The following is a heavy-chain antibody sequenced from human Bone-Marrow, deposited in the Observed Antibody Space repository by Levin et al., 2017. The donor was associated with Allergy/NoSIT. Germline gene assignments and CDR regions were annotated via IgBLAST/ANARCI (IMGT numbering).Heavy chain of an antibody. Sequence: GESLKISCAASGFTFSDYYMSWIRQAPGKGLEWVSYISSSGSTIYYADSVKGRFTISRDNAKNSLYLQMNSLRAEDTAVYYCARGGWSHGNWFDPWGQGTLVTVSS. CDR1: GFTFSDYY. D-gene: IGHD6-19*01. CDR3: ARGGWSHGNWFDP. CDR2: ISSSGSTI. J-gene: IGHJ5*02. V-gene: IGHV3-11*01.